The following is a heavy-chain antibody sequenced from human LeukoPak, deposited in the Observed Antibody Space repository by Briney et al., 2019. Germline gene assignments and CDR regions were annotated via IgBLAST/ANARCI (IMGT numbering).Heavy chain of an antibody. CDR3: AKAPVPRYSGYADY. CDR1: GFTFSSHE. V-gene: IGHV3-30*18. CDR2: ISYDGSNK. D-gene: IGHD5-12*01. Sequence: GGSLRLSCAASGFTFSSHEMNWVRQAPGKGLEWVAVISYDGSNKYYADSVKGRFTISRDNSKNTLYLQMNSLRAEDTAVYYCAKAPVPRYSGYADYWGQGTLVTVSS. J-gene: IGHJ4*02.